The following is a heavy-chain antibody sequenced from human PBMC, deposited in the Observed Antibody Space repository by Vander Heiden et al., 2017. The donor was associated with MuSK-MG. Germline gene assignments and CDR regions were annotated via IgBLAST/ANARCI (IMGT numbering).Heavy chain of an antibody. CDR3: AKKSQGGDYSVWFDP. J-gene: IGHJ5*02. CDR1: GFTFSSYA. D-gene: IGHD4-17*01. Sequence: EVQLLESGGGLVQPGGSLSLSCAASGFTFSSYAMSWVRQAPGKGLEWVSTIRGDGNTYYADSVKGRFTISRDTFKNTLYLQMSSLRAEDTAVYYCAKKSQGGDYSVWFDPWGQGTLVTVSS. CDR2: IRGDGNT. V-gene: IGHV3-23*01.